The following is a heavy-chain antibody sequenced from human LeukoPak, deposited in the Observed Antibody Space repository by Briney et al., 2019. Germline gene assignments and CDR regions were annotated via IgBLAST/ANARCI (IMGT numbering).Heavy chain of an antibody. V-gene: IGHV4-30-2*06. D-gene: IGHD3-3*01. CDR2: IKDSGTT. J-gene: IGHJ4*02. CDR1: GGSISSETYS. Sequence: TSETLSLTCAVSGGSISSETYSWSWIRQSPGKGLEWIGFIKDSGTTFYNPSLKSRVTISADKSKNQFSLKLSSVTAADTAVYYCARGHFDFWSGSGFDYWGQGTLVTVSS. CDR3: ARGHFDFWSGSGFDY.